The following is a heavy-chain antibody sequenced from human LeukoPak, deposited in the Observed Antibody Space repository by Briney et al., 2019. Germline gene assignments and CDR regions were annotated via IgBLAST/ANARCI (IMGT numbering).Heavy chain of an antibody. CDR3: ARGQGTVTTH. J-gene: IGHJ4*02. CDR2: INYSGSA. V-gene: IGHV4-34*01. CDR1: GGSFSGYY. Sequence: SETLSLTCAVSGGSFSGYYWSWIRQPPGEGLEWIGEINYSGSANYNPSLESRGTISLDTSKNQFSLKLSSVPAADTAVCYCARGQGTVTTHWGQGTLVTVSS. D-gene: IGHD4-17*01.